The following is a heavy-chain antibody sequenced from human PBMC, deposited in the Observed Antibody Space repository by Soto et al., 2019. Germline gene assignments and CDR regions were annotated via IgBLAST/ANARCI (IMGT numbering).Heavy chain of an antibody. J-gene: IGHJ1*01. D-gene: IGHD6-13*01. V-gene: IGHV1-18*01. CDR3: VRSAAAAVPFQH. CDR2: ISTYNGNT. Sequence: ASVKVSCKASGYTFTSYGISWVRQAPGQGLEWMGWISTYNGNTNYAQKFQGRVTMTTDTSTSTAYVDLRSLRSDDTAVYYCVRSAAAAVPFQHWGQGTLVTVSS. CDR1: GYTFTSYG.